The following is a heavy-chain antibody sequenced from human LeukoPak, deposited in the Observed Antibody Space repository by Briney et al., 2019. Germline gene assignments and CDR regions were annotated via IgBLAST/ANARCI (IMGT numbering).Heavy chain of an antibody. J-gene: IGHJ6*04. V-gene: IGHV3-20*04. D-gene: IGHD3-10*02. CDR3: AELGITMIGGV. CDR1: GFTFGDYG. CDR2: INRNGGST. Sequence: GGSLRLSCAASGFTFGDYGMSWVRQAPGKGLEWVSDINRNGGSTCYADSVKGRFTISRDNAKNSLYLQMNSLRAEDTAVYYCAELGITMIGGVWGKGTTVTISS.